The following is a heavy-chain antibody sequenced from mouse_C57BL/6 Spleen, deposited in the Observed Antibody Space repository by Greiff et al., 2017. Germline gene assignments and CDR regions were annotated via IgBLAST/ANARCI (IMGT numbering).Heavy chain of an antibody. D-gene: IGHD2-3*01. CDR2: IDPANRNT. CDR3: SRGGRGWLLHFAY. CDR1: GFTIKNTY. J-gene: IGHJ3*01. V-gene: IGHV14-3*01. Sequence: VQLQQSVAELVRPGASVKLSCTASGFTIKNTYMHWVKQRPGQGLEWIGRIDPANRNTRYAQKFQGKATITADTSSNTAYLELSSLTSEDTAIYYGSRGGRGWLLHFAYWGQGTLVTVSA.